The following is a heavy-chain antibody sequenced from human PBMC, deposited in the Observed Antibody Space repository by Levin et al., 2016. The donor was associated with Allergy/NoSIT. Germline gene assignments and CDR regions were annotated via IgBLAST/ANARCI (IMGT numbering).Heavy chain of an antibody. J-gene: IGHJ4*02. CDR3: ASPSGYCTNGVCPLPN. V-gene: IGHV3-30*04. Sequence: WIRQPPGKGLEWVAVISYDGSNKYYADSVKGRFTISRDNSKNTLYLQMNSLRAEDTAVYYCASPSGYCTNGVCPLPNWGQGTLVTVSS. CDR2: ISYDGSNK. D-gene: IGHD2-8*01.